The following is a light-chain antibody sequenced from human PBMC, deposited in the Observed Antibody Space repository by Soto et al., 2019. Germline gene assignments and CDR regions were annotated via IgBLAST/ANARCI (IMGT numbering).Light chain of an antibody. V-gene: IGKV3-20*01. CDR3: HQYGSSPQT. J-gene: IGKJ1*01. CDR1: QSVSSSN. CDR2: GAS. Sequence: EIVLTQSPGTLSLSPGERATLSCRATQSVSSSNLAWYQQKPGQAPRILIYGASSRATGIPDRFSGSGSGRDFSLIMNGVEPEDSAVYYCHQYGSSPQTFGQGTKVEI.